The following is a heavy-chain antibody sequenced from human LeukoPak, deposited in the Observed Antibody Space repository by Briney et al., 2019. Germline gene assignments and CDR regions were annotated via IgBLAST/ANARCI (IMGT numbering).Heavy chain of an antibody. J-gene: IGHJ4*02. Sequence: SETLSLTCAVYGGSFSGYYWSWIRQPPGKGLEWIGEINHSGSTNYNPSLKSRVTISVDTSKNQFSLKLSSVTAADTAVYYCARVGGRYCSSTSCSPFDYWGQGTLVTVSS. D-gene: IGHD2-2*01. V-gene: IGHV4-34*01. CDR1: GGSFSGYY. CDR3: ARVGGRYCSSTSCSPFDY. CDR2: INHSGST.